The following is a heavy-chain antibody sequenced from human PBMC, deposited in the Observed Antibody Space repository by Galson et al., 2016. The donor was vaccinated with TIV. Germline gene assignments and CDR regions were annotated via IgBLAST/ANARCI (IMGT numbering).Heavy chain of an antibody. CDR1: GDSISGYR. Sequence: LSLTCTVSGDSISGYRWSWIRQPAGKGLEWIGRIYTSGSTNYSPSLKSRVTMSIDASKSQFSLRLSSVTAADTAVYYCARDSAGYSGWFFDLWGRGTLVTVSS. CDR3: ARDSAGYSGWFFDL. D-gene: IGHD6-13*01. V-gene: IGHV4-4*07. CDR2: IYTSGST. J-gene: IGHJ2*01.